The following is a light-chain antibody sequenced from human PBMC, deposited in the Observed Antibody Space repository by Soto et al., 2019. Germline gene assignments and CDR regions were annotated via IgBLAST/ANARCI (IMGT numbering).Light chain of an antibody. CDR3: QKYGDRPRK. CDR2: DAS. CDR1: QYIGIA. V-gene: IGKV3-15*01. Sequence: EVVLTQSPATLSVSPVYMATLSCRASQYIGIAVAWYHQRSGQAPRLLIFDASIRVPTTPARFSGSVSGTEFTLTISSLESEDFAVYFCQKYGDRPRKFGQGTKVDIK. J-gene: IGKJ1*01.